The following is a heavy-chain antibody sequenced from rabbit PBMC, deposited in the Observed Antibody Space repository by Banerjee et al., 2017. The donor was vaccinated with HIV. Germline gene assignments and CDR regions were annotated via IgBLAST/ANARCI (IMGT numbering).Heavy chain of an antibody. J-gene: IGHJ3*01. V-gene: IGHV1S45*01. D-gene: IGHD4-1*01. CDR1: GFSLNSDYV. CDR3: ARAIVPWLGLTRLDL. Sequence: QEQLVESGGGLFQPGGSLALTCKASGFSLNSDYVMCWVRQAPGKGLEWIGCINTSTGTTVYATWAKGRFTISRTSSPSVTLQMTSLTAADTATYFCARAIVPWLGLTRLDLWGPGTLVTVS. CDR2: INTSTGTT.